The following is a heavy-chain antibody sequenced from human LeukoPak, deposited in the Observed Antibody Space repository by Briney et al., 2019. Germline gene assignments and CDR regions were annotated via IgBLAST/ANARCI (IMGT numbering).Heavy chain of an antibody. V-gene: IGHV3-23*01. CDR2: VSSTGSGT. CDR3: AKDGPLLWFGPTDA. CDR1: GFTFSTYG. Sequence: GGSLRLSCVASGFTFSTYGMSWVRQAPGKGLEWVAAVSSTGSGTYYPDSLKGRFIISRDNSQNTVFLQMNSLRPEDTAFYFCAKDGPLLWFGPTDAWGQGTLVTVSS. J-gene: IGHJ5*02. D-gene: IGHD3-10*01.